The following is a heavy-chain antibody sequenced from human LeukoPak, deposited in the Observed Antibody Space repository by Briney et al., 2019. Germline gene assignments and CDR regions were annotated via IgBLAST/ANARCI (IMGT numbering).Heavy chain of an antibody. CDR1: GFTFSSYA. J-gene: IGHJ4*02. D-gene: IGHD4-17*01. V-gene: IGHV3-23*01. CDR2: ISAGGGST. Sequence: GGSLRLSCAASGFTFSSYAMSWVRQAPGKGLQWVSAISAGGGSTYYADSVKGRFTISRDNSKNTLYLQMNSVRAEDTALSYCARTAMGDYGRFPNDYWGQGTLVTVSS. CDR3: ARTAMGDYGRFPNDY.